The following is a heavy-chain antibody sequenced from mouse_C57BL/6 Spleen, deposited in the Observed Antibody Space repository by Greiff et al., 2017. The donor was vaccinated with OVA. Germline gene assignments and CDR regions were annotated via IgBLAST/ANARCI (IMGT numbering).Heavy chain of an antibody. CDR3: ARGDYDYGVFDY. D-gene: IGHD2-4*01. CDR2: INPGNGGT. J-gene: IGHJ2*01. CDR1: GYTFTSYW. V-gene: IGHV1-53*01. Sequence: VQLQQPGTELVKPGASVKLSCKASGYTFTSYWMHWVKQRPGQGLEWIGNINPGNGGTNYNEKFKSKATLTVDKSSSTAYMQLSSLTSEDSAVYYCARGDYDYGVFDYWGQGTTLTVSS.